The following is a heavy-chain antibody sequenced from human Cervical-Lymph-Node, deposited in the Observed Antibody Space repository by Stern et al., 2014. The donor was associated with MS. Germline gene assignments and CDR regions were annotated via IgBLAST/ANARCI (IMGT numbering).Heavy chain of an antibody. CDR3: ARDFGRIGTSATGACQS. CDR2: ISYDGRNK. J-gene: IGHJ3*01. Sequence: QVQLVESGGGVVQPGRSLRLSCAASGFTFSTFEMHWVRQSPGKGLQWVAFISYDGRNKYYEESARGRFTISRDNSKSTLYLQLSSLRAEDTAVYYCARDFGRIGTSATGACQSWGQGTMVTVSP. V-gene: IGHV3-30*03. CDR1: GFTFSTFE. D-gene: IGHD1-26*01.